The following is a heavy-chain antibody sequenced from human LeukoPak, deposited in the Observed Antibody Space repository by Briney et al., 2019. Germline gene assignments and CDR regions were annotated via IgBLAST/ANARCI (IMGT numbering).Heavy chain of an antibody. CDR3: ACPYSSGWLYYYYYGMDV. J-gene: IGHJ6*02. V-gene: IGHV4-39*01. CDR2: IYDSGST. Sequence: PSETLSLTCTVSGGSIRSSYYYWGWIRQPPGKGLEWIGSIYDSGSTYYNPSLKSRVTISVDTSKNQFSLKLNSVTAADTAVYYCACPYSSGWLYYYYYGMDVWGQGTTVTVSS. CDR1: GGSIRSSYYY. D-gene: IGHD6-19*01.